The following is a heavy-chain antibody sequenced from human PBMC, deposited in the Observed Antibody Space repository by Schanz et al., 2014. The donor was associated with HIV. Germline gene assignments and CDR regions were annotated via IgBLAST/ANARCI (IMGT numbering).Heavy chain of an antibody. CDR1: GFTFSSYW. CDR3: AKESLSNDYVWGSYRYDFDY. V-gene: IGHV3-74*03. Sequence: VQLVESGGGVVQPGKSLRLSCEASGFTFSSYWMHWVRQVPGKGLVWVSRINSEGSSTTYEYADSVKGRFTISRDNSKNTLYLQMNSLRAEDTAVYYCAKESLSNDYVWGSYRYDFDYWGQGTLVTVSS. D-gene: IGHD3-16*02. CDR2: INSEGSST. J-gene: IGHJ4*02.